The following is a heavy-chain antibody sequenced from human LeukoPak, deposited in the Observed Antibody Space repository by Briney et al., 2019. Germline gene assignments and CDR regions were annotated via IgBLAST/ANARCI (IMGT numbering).Heavy chain of an antibody. CDR1: GYTFTSYY. CDR2: INPSGGST. Sequence: ASVKVSCKASGYTFTSYYMHWVRQAPGQGLEWMGIINPSGGSTSYAQKFQGRVTMTRDMSTSTVYMELSSLRSEDTAVYYCARDGVGFGELSEDYFDYWGQGTLVTVSS. D-gene: IGHD3-10*01. CDR3: ARDGVGFGELSEDYFDY. V-gene: IGHV1-46*01. J-gene: IGHJ4*02.